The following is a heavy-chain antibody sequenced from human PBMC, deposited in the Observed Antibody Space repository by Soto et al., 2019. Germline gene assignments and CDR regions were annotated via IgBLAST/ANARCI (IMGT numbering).Heavy chain of an antibody. CDR3: AKADYYDSSGYYPADY. CDR1: GFTFSRYA. CDR2: ISGSGGST. D-gene: IGHD3-22*01. Sequence: EVQLLESGGGLVQPGGSLRLSCAASGFTFSRYAMSWVRQAPGTGLEWVSAISGSGGSTYYADSVKGRFTISRDNSKNTLYLQMNSLRAEDTAVYYCAKADYYDSSGYYPADYWGQGTLVTVSS. J-gene: IGHJ4*02. V-gene: IGHV3-23*01.